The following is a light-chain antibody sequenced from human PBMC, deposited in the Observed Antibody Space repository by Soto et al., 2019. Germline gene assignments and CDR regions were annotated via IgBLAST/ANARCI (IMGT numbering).Light chain of an antibody. V-gene: IGKV3-15*01. J-gene: IGKJ3*01. Sequence: EIVMTQSPATLSVSPGERATLSCWPSQSVSSNLAWYQQKPGQAPRLLIYGASTRATGIPARFSGSGSGTEFTLTISSLQSEDFAVYYCQQYNYWPRTFGPGTKVDIK. CDR3: QQYNYWPRT. CDR2: GAS. CDR1: QSVSSN.